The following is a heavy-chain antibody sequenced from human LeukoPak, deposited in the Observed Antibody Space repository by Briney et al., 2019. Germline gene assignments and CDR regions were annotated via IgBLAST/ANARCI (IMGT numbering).Heavy chain of an antibody. D-gene: IGHD3-16*01. CDR1: GFSFSTYT. V-gene: IGHV3-48*01. Sequence: GGSLRLSCAASGFSFSTYTMNWVRQAPGKGLDWVSYISSSSSTIYYADSVKGRFTISRDNANNSLYLQMNSLRPEDTAVYYCARISRYGLDYWGQGTLVTVSS. J-gene: IGHJ4*02. CDR3: ARISRYGLDY. CDR2: ISSSSSTI.